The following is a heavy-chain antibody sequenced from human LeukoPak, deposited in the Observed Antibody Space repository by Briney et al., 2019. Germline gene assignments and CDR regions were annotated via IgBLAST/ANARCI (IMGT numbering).Heavy chain of an antibody. CDR1: GFTLSSHG. D-gene: IGHD1-26*01. Sequence: PGRSLRLSCAASGFTLSSHGMHWVRQTPGKGLEWVAVISSDGGKKSYADSVKGRFTISRDNSKNTLYLQMDSLRVEDTAIYYCARDRAWDYLDSWDQGPLVTVSS. V-gene: IGHV3-30*03. CDR3: ARDRAWDYLDS. CDR2: ISSDGGKK. J-gene: IGHJ4*02.